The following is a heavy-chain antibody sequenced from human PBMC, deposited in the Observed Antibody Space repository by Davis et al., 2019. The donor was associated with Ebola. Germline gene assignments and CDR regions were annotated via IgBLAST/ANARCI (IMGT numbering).Heavy chain of an antibody. CDR3: ARGWELLTHFDF. Sequence: PGGSLRLSCAASGFTFSSYAMHWVRQAPGKGLEWAAVLSYDGGKKYHADSVKGRFTISRDNSENTLYLQMNSLRPEDTAMYYCARGWELLTHFDFWGQGTLVTVSS. CDR2: LSYDGGKK. J-gene: IGHJ4*02. D-gene: IGHD1-26*01. V-gene: IGHV3-30-3*01. CDR1: GFTFSSYA.